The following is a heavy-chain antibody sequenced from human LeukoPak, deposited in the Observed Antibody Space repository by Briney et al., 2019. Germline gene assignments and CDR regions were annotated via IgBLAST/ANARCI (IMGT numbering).Heavy chain of an antibody. V-gene: IGHV3-11*01. CDR1: GFTFSDCY. D-gene: IGHD3-9*01. CDR3: ARDGNTYYDILTGYDP. CDR2: ISSSGSTI. J-gene: IGHJ5*02. Sequence: PGGSLRLSCAASGFTFSDCYMSWIRQAPGKGLEWVSYISSSGSTIYYADSVKGRFTISRDNAKNSLYLQMNNLRAEDTAVYYCARDGNTYYDILTGYDPWGQGTLVTVSS.